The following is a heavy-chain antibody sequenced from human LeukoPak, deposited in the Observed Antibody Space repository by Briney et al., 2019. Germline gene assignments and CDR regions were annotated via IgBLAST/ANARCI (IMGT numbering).Heavy chain of an antibody. J-gene: IGHJ4*02. CDR1: RGSISSSGYY. Sequence: SETLSLTCTLSRGSISSSGYYWGWIRQPPGKGLEWIGSIYYSGSTYYNPSLKSRVTISVDTSKNQFSLRLESVTAADTAVYYCARERGTVATSYYFDYWGQGTLVTVSS. D-gene: IGHD4-17*01. CDR3: ARERGTVATSYYFDY. V-gene: IGHV4-39*07. CDR2: IYYSGST.